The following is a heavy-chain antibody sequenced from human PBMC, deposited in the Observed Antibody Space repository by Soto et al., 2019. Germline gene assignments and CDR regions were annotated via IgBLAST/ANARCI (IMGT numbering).Heavy chain of an antibody. CDR3: AKGAGYYYDSSGYYNWFDP. CDR2: ISGSGGST. V-gene: IGHV3-23*01. D-gene: IGHD3-22*01. J-gene: IGHJ5*02. CDR1: GFTFSRYA. Sequence: GGSLRLSCAASGFTFSRYAMSWVRQAPGKGLEWVSAISGSGGSTYYADSVKGRFTISRDNSKNTLYLQMNSLRAEDTAVYYCAKGAGYYYDSSGYYNWFDPWGQGTLVTVSS.